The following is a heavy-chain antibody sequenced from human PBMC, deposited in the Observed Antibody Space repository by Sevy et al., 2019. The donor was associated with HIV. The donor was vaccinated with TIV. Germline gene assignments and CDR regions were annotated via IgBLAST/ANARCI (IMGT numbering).Heavy chain of an antibody. J-gene: IGHJ3*02. D-gene: IGHD6-13*01. CDR2: TYYRSKWYN. CDR1: GDSVSSNSAA. CDR3: ARGCIAAAGMTDAFDI. V-gene: IGHV6-1*01. Sequence: QSQTLSLTCAISGDSVSSNSAAWNWIRQSPSRGLEWLGRTYYRSKWYNDYAVSVKSRITINPDTSKNKFSLQLNSVTPEETAVYYCARGCIAAAGMTDAFDIWGQGTMVTVSS.